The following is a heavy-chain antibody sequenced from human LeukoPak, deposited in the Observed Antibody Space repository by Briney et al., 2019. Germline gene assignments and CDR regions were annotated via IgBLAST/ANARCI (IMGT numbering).Heavy chain of an antibody. CDR3: ARDLCGGSRYQLDAFDI. CDR1: GGSISSSNW. V-gene: IGHV4-4*02. J-gene: IGHJ3*02. Sequence: SETLSLTCAVSGGSISSSNWWSWVRQPPGKGLEWIGEIYHSGSTNYNPSLKSRVTISVDTSKNQFSLKLTSVIAADTAVYYCARDLCGGSRYQLDAFDIWGQGTMVSVSS. D-gene: IGHD2-15*01. CDR2: IYHSGST.